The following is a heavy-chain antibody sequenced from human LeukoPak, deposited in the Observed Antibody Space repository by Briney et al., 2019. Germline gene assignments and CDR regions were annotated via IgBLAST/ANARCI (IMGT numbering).Heavy chain of an antibody. CDR1: GGTFSSYA. CDR3: AHSSRGFGELLPGGNWFDP. J-gene: IGHJ5*02. Sequence: ASVKVSCKASGGTFSSYAISWVRQAPGQGLEWMGGIIPILGTANYAQKFQGRVTITADESTSTAYMELSSLRSEDTAVYYCAHSSRGFGELLPGGNWFDPWGQGTLVTVSS. D-gene: IGHD3-10*01. CDR2: IIPILGTA. V-gene: IGHV1-69*13.